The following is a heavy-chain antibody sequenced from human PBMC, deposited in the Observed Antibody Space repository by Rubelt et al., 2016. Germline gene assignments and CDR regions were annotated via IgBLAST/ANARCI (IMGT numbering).Heavy chain of an antibody. CDR2: IIPVLAIG. D-gene: IGHD3-16*01. CDR1: GYTFTSYA. V-gene: IGHV1-69*04. J-gene: IGHJ4*02. Sequence: QVQLVQSGAEVKKPGASVKVSCKASGYTFTSYAMHWVRQAPGQRLEWMGRIIPVLAIGDYAQKFRGRVTMTADKSTSTAYMELSSLRSDDTAVYYCARDPHVLPNWGQGTLVTVSS. CDR3: ARDPHVLPN.